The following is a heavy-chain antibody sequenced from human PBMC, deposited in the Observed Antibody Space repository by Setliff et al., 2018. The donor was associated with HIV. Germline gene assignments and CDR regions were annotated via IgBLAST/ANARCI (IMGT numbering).Heavy chain of an antibody. V-gene: IGHV3-30*02. Sequence: LRLSCAASGFAFSTYGMHWVRQAPGKGLEWVAFIQYDGKRIYYGESVNGRFTTSRDNPKNTLYLQMNSLRPEDTAVYYCAKDRSVRDYNYHYLDVWGKGTTVTVSS. D-gene: IGHD2-15*01. J-gene: IGHJ6*03. CDR2: IQYDGKRI. CDR1: GFAFSTYG. CDR3: AKDRSVRDYNYHYLDV.